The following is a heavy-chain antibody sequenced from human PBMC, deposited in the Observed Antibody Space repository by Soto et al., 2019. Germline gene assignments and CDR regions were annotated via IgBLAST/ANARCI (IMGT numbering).Heavy chain of an antibody. V-gene: IGHV4-30-4*01. CDR1: GGSISSGDYY. CDR3: ARAANHYDFWSGYYTRWFDP. Sequence: SETLSLTCTVSGGSISSGDYYWSWIRQPPGKGLEWIGYIYYSGSTYYNPSLKSRVTISVDTSKNQFSLKLSSVTAADTAVYYCARAANHYDFWSGYYTRWFDPWGQGTLVT. J-gene: IGHJ5*02. CDR2: IYYSGST. D-gene: IGHD3-3*01.